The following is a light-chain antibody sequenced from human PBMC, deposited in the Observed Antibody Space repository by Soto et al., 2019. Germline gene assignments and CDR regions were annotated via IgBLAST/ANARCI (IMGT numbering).Light chain of an antibody. CDR3: QQYNNSPT. V-gene: IGKV3-15*01. CDR2: DAS. Sequence: EIVMTQSPATLSVSPGERATLSCRASQSISSNLAWYQQKPGQAPRLLIYDASTRATGIPARFSGSGSGTKFILTISSLQSEDFAVYYCQQYNNSPTFGGGTRWIS. J-gene: IGKJ4*01. CDR1: QSISSN.